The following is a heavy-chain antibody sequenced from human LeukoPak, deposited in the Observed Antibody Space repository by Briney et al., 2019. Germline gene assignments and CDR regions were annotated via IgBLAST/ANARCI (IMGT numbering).Heavy chain of an antibody. D-gene: IGHD3-16*01. V-gene: IGHV3-23*01. Sequence: GGSLRLSCEGSGFTFKANAMSWVRQAPGKGLEWVSGISASGHYTYNADSAKGRFTISRDNSKNTLYLQMNSLRAEDTALYFCAKDGSWGDYYFYFYIDVWGKGTTVTVSS. CDR3: AKDGSWGDYYFYFYIDV. CDR1: GFTFKANA. CDR2: ISASGHYT. J-gene: IGHJ6*03.